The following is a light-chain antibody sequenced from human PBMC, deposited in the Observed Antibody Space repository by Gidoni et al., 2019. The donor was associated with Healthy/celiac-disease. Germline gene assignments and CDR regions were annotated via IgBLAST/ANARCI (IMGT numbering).Light chain of an antibody. Sequence: DIQLTHSPSFLSASVVARVTITCRASQGISSYLAWYQQKPGKATKLLIYAASTLQSGVPLRFSGSGSGTEFTLTSSSLQPEDFATYYCQQLNSYPWTFGQGTKVEIK. CDR1: QGISSY. V-gene: IGKV1-9*01. CDR3: QQLNSYPWT. CDR2: AAS. J-gene: IGKJ1*01.